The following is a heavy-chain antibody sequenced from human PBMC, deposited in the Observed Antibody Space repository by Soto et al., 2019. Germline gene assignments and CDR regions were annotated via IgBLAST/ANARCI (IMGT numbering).Heavy chain of an antibody. V-gene: IGHV1-18*01. CDR1: GYTFTSYG. CDR3: ARNYCGGDCYAYYYYGMDV. CDR2: ISAYNGNT. D-gene: IGHD2-21*02. Sequence: QVQLVQSGAEVKKPGASVKVSCKASGYTFTSYGISWVRQAPGQGLEWMGGISAYNGNTNYAKKLQGRVTMTTDTSTSTAYMELRSLRSDDTAVYYCARNYCGGDCYAYYYYGMDVWGQGTTVTVSS. J-gene: IGHJ6*02.